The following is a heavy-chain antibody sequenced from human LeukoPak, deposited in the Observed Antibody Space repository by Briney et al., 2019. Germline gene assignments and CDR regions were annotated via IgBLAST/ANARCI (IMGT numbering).Heavy chain of an antibody. CDR2: IKEDGSVK. V-gene: IGHV3-7*01. CDR3: ARAMSA. J-gene: IGHJ4*02. CDR1: GFTFSNYW. Sequence: GGSLRLSCAAPGFTFSNYWRPGFRQAPGKGLEWVANIKEDGSVKYYVDSVKGRFSISRDNAKKSVYLEMNSLTVEDTAVYFCARAMSAWGQGTRVTVSS. D-gene: IGHD3-3*01.